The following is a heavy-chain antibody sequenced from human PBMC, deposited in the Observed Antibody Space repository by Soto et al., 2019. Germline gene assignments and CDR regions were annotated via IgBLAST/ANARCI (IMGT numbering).Heavy chain of an antibody. Sequence: GASVKVSCKASGGTFSSYAISWVRQAPGQGLEWMGGIIPIFGTANYAQKFQGRVTTTADESTSTAYMELSSLRSEDTAVYYCASGYCSSTSCYTGFDPWGQGTLVTVSS. CDR1: GGTFSSYA. CDR2: IIPIFGTA. V-gene: IGHV1-69*13. CDR3: ASGYCSSTSCYTGFDP. D-gene: IGHD2-2*02. J-gene: IGHJ5*02.